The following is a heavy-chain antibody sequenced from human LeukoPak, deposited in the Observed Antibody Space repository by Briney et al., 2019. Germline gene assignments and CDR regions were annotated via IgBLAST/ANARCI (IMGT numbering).Heavy chain of an antibody. D-gene: IGHD3-9*01. Sequence: ASVKVSCKASGYTFTSYGISWVRQAPGQGLEWMGWISAYNGNTNYAQKLQGRVTMTTDTSTSTAHMELRSLRSDDTAVYYCAREGTYYDILTGYHLWLNYYYYGMDVWGQGTTVTVSS. V-gene: IGHV1-18*01. CDR1: GYTFTSYG. CDR2: ISAYNGNT. CDR3: AREGTYYDILTGYHLWLNYYYYGMDV. J-gene: IGHJ6*02.